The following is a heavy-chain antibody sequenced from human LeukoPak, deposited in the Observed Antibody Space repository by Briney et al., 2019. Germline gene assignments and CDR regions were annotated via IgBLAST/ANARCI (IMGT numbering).Heavy chain of an antibody. V-gene: IGHV4-59*01. CDR1: GGSISSYY. CDR3: ARVGARYYFDY. CDR2: IYYSGST. J-gene: IGHJ4*02. D-gene: IGHD1-26*01. Sequence: SETLSLTCTVSGGSISSYYWSWIRQPPGKGLEWIGYIYYSGSTNYNPSLKSRVTISVDTSKSQFSLKLSSVTAADTAVYYRARVGARYYFDYWGQGTLVTVSS.